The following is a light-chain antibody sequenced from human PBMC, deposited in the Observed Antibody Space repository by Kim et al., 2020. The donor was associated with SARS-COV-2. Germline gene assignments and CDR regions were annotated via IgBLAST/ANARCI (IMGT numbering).Light chain of an antibody. CDR2: DKN. V-gene: IGLV1-51*01. CDR3: GTWDSGSSIVV. CDR1: NTNIGSNY. J-gene: IGLJ2*01. Sequence: GQKVTISCTGRNTNIGSNYIDWYQQLPGVAPKNLMYDKNQRPAGVPDRFSGAKSGTSTTLGITAVQTGDEADDYCGTWDSGSSIVVFGGGTQLTVL.